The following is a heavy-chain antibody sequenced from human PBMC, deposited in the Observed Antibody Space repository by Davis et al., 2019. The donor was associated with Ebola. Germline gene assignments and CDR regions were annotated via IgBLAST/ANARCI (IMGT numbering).Heavy chain of an antibody. CDR2: INHSGST. D-gene: IGHD3-3*01. CDR1: GGSFSGYY. CDR3: AGVEYYDFWSGGFDY. J-gene: IGHJ4*02. V-gene: IGHV4-34*01. Sequence: SETLSLTCAVYGGSFSGYYWSWIRQPPGKGLEWIGEINHSGSTNYNPSLKSRVTISVDTSKNQFSLKLSSVTAADTAVYYCAGVEYYDFWSGGFDYWGQGTLVTVSS.